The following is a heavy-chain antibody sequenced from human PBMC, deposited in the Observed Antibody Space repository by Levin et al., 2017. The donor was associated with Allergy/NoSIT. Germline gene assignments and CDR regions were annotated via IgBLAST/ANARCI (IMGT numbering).Heavy chain of an antibody. CDR2: IIPFYERT. V-gene: IGHV1-69*01. CDR1: GGTFRDYA. CDR3: ARDRDTIVTTPGY. Sequence: PGESLKISCKASGGTFRDYAFSWVRQAPGQGLEWLGGIIPFYERTNYAQKFRGRVTISADESTYTAYMELRSLRSEDTAVYYCARDRDTIVTTPGYWGQGTLVTVSS. D-gene: IGHD2/OR15-2a*01. J-gene: IGHJ4*02.